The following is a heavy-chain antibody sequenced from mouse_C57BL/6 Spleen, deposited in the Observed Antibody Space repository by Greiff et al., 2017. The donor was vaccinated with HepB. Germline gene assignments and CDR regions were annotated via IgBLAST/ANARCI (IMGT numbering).Heavy chain of an antibody. Sequence: EVKLVESGAGLVKPGGSLKLSCAASGFTFSSYAMSWVRQTPEKRLEWVAYISSGGDYIYYADTVKGRFTISSDNARNTLYLQMSSLKSEDTAMYYCTREDYGSSYDAYWGQGTLVTVSA. CDR1: GFTFSSYA. CDR3: TREDYGSSYDAY. J-gene: IGHJ3*01. CDR2: ISSGGDYI. D-gene: IGHD1-1*01. V-gene: IGHV5-9-1*02.